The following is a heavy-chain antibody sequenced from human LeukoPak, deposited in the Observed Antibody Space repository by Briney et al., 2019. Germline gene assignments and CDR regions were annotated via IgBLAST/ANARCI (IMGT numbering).Heavy chain of an antibody. CDR2: IYYSGST. V-gene: IGHV4-59*01. CDR1: GFTISSYY. CDR3: ARVWHGYYYMDV. Sequence: SETLSLTCTVSGFTISSYYWSWIRQPPGKELEWIGYIYYSGSTNYNPSLKSRVTISVDTSKNQFSLKLSSVTAADTAVYYCARVWHGYYYMDVWGKGTTVTVSS. J-gene: IGHJ6*03.